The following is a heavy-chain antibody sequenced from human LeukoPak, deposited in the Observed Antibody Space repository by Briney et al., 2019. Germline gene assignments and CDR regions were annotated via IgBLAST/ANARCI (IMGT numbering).Heavy chain of an antibody. CDR2: INPSGGST. Sequence: ASVKVSCKASGYTFLHYGISWVRQAPGQGLEWMGIINPSGGSTSYAQKFQGRVTMTRDMSTSTVYMELSSLRSEDTAVYYCARTYDSSDPSGFDYWGQGTLVTVSS. J-gene: IGHJ4*02. CDR1: GYTFLHYG. V-gene: IGHV1-46*01. CDR3: ARTYDSSDPSGFDY. D-gene: IGHD3-22*01.